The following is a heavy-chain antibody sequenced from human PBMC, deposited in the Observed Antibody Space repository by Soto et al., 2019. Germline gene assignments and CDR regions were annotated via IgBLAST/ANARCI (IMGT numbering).Heavy chain of an antibody. CDR2: INHSGST. J-gene: IGHJ6*03. V-gene: IGHV4-34*01. Sequence: QVQLQQWGAGLLKPSETLSLTCAVYGGSFSGYYWSWIRQPPGKGLEWIGEINHSGSTNYNPSLKSRVNISGGTSKNQFSLKLSSVTAADTGVYYCSSSVPPPGIAGAGTYYYYYMDVWGKGTNVTVSS. CDR1: GGSFSGYY. CDR3: SSSVPPPGIAGAGTYYYYYMDV. D-gene: IGHD6-19*01.